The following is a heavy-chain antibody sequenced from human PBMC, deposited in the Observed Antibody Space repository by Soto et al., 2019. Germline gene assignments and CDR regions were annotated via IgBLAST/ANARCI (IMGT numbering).Heavy chain of an antibody. D-gene: IGHD2-15*01. V-gene: IGHV3-7*01. CDR3: ARDPGYCSGGSCYAMNYFDY. Sequence: GGSLRLSCAASGFTFSSYWMSWVRQAPGKGLEWVANIKQDGSEKYYVDSVKGRFTISRDNAKNSLYLQMNSLRAEDTAVYYCARDPGYCSGGSCYAMNYFDYWGQGTLVTVSS. CDR2: IKQDGSEK. J-gene: IGHJ4*02. CDR1: GFTFSSYW.